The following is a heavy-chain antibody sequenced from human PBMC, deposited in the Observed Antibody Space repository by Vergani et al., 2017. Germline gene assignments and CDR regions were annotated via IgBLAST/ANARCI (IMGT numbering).Heavy chain of an antibody. V-gene: IGHV4-59*01. D-gene: IGHD2-15*01. Sequence: QVQLQESGPGLVKPSETLSLTCTVSGGSISSYYWSWIRQPPGKGLECIGYIYYSGSTNYNPSLKSRVTISVDTSKNQFSLKLSAVTAADTAVYYCARERAGYCSGGSCYGGAFDIWGQGTMVTVSS. CDR3: ARERAGYCSGGSCYGGAFDI. CDR2: IYYSGST. J-gene: IGHJ3*02. CDR1: GGSISSYY.